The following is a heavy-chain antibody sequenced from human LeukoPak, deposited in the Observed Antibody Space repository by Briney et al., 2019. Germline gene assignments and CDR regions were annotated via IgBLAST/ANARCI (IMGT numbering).Heavy chain of an antibody. CDR1: GFTFSSYG. CDR3: ARGEASYSSSWYGVDY. CDR2: IWYDGSNK. J-gene: IGHJ4*02. D-gene: IGHD6-13*01. Sequence: PGRSLRLSCAASGFTFSSYGMHWVRQAPGKGLEWVAVIWYDGSNKYYADSVKGRFTISRDNAKNSLYLQMNSLRAEDTAVYYCARGEASYSSSWYGVDYWGQGTLVTVSS. V-gene: IGHV3-33*01.